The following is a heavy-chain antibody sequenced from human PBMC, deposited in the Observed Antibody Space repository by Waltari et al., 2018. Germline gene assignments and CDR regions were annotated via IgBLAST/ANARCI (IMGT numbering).Heavy chain of an antibody. V-gene: IGHV1-18*01. CDR3: ARSTYDSSGYVRGYYGMDV. J-gene: IGHJ6*02. CDR1: GYTFTSYG. Sequence: QVQLVQSGAEVKKPGASVKVSCKASGYTFTSYGISWVRQAPGQGIEWMGWISAYNGNTNYAQKLQGRVTMTTDTSTSTAYMELRSLRSDDTAVYYCARSTYDSSGYVRGYYGMDVWGQGTTVTVSS. CDR2: ISAYNGNT. D-gene: IGHD3-22*01.